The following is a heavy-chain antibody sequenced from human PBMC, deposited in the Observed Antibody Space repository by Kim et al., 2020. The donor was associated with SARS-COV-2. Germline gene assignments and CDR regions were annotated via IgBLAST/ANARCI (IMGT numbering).Heavy chain of an antibody. D-gene: IGHD3-22*01. CDR2: IYHSGST. V-gene: IGHV4-30-2*01. CDR3: ARALVVMGWFDP. Sequence: SETLSLTCAVSGGSISSGGYSWSWIRQPPGKGLEWIGYIYHSGSTYYNPSLKSRVTISVDRSKNQFSLKLSSVTAADTAVYYCARALVVMGWFDPWGQGTLVTVSS. J-gene: IGHJ5*02. CDR1: GGSISSGGYS.